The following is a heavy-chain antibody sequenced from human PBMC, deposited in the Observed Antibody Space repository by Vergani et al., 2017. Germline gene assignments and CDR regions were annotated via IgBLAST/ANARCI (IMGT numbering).Heavy chain of an antibody. V-gene: IGHV3-15*01. CDR1: GFTFSNAW. CDR3: TTGESA. Sequence: EVKLVESGGGLVKPGGSLRLSCAASGFTFSNAWMSWVRQAPGKGLEWVGRIKTKTDGGTSDYIAPVKARFIISRDDSKNMQYLHTNNLRTDDTAVYYCTTGESAWGQGTLVTVSS. J-gene: IGHJ5*02. CDR2: IKTKTDGGTS.